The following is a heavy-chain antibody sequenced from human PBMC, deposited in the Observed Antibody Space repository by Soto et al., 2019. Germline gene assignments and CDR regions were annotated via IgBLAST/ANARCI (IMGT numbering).Heavy chain of an antibody. V-gene: IGHV1-69*13. CDR2: IIPIFGTA. CDR1: GGTFSSYA. J-gene: IGHJ4*02. Sequence: ASVKVSCKASGGTFSSYAISWVRQAPGQGLEWMGGIIPIFGTANYAQKFQGRVTITADESTSTAYMELSSLRSEDTAVYYCARGGEMATIKVFDYWGQGTLVTVSS. CDR3: ARGGEMATIKVFDY. D-gene: IGHD5-12*01.